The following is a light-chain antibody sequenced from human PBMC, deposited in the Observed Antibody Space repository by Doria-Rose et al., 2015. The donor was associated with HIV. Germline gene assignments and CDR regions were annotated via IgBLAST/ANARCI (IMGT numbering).Light chain of an antibody. V-gene: IGKV1-39*01. CDR2: AAS. CDR1: QSTGSF. J-gene: IGKJ4*01. Sequence: DIQMTQSPSSLSASVGDRVTITCRASQSTGSFLNWYQQKLGKAPKLLIYAASSLHNAVPSRFSGSGSGTYCTLTISSLQPEDFETYFCQQSYSTPLTFGGGTKVEIK. CDR3: QQSYSTPLT.